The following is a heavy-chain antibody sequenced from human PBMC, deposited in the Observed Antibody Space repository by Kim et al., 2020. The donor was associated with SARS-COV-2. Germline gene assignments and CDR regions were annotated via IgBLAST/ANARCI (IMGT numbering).Heavy chain of an antibody. CDR3: VTGGFGDY. Sequence: GGSLRLSCRGSGFNFRDYEMNWVRQVPGKRLEWLSYITSGSGDYTSYYANSLGGRFTISRDSAKNSVYLYMDSLRPEDTAVYYCVTGGFGDYWGRGTLVTVTS. V-gene: IGHV3-48*03. D-gene: IGHD3-10*01. CDR1: GFNFRDYE. CDR2: ITSGSGDYTS. J-gene: IGHJ4*02.